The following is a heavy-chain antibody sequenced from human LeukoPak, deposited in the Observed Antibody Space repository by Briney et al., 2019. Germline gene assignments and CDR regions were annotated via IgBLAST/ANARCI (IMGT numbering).Heavy chain of an antibody. J-gene: IGHJ3*02. CDR1: GFNFNYYG. V-gene: IGHV3-30*02. D-gene: IGHD6-13*01. CDR3: AKGLHSSSWNDAFDI. Sequence: GGSLRLSCAASGFNFNYYGMHWVRQAPGKGLEWVAFIRYDGSNKYYADSVKGRFTISRDNSENTLYMQMNSLRVEDTAVYYCAKGLHSSSWNDAFDIWGQGTTVTISS. CDR2: IRYDGSNK.